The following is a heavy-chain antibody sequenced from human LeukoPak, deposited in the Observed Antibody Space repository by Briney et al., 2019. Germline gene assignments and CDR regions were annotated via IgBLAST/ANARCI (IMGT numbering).Heavy chain of an antibody. D-gene: IGHD3-16*02. J-gene: IGHJ4*02. CDR3: ARDRSVVNFDF. CDR2: INSDGSST. V-gene: IGHV3-74*01. CDR1: GFTFSSYW. Sequence: EGSLRLSCAASGFTFSSYWMHWVRQAPGKGLVWVSRINSDGSSTSYADSVKGRFTISRDNAKNSLYLQMNSLRAEDTAVYYCARDRSVVNFDFWGQGTLVTVSS.